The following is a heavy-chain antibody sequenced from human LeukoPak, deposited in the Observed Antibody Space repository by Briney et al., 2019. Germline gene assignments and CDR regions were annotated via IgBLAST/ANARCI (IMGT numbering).Heavy chain of an antibody. V-gene: IGHV3-74*01. CDR2: INTDGSGSST. D-gene: IGHD3-22*01. J-gene: IGHJ4*02. CDR3: ARTPSSGYYNLYFDY. CDR1: GFTFSSYA. Sequence: GGSLRLSCAASGFTFSSYAMSWVRQAPGKGLEWVSRINTDGSGSSTSYADSVKGRFTISRDNAKNTLYLQMNSLRAEDTAVYYCARTPSSGYYNLYFDYWGQGTLVTVSS.